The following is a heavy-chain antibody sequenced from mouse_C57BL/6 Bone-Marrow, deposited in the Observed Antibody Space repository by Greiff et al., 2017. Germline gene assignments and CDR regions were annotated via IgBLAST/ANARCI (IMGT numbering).Heavy chain of an antibody. CDR3: GGSSGYPDY. D-gene: IGHD3-2*02. J-gene: IGHJ4*01. V-gene: IGHV2-9*01. CDR1: GFSFTSYG. Sequence: VKLMESGPGLVAPSQSLSISCTVSGFSFTSYGVDWVRQPPGKGLEWLGVIWGGGSTNYNSAHMSRLCISKDNSKSQVFLKMNSLQTDDTAMYYCGGSSGYPDYWGQGTSVTVSS. CDR2: IWGGGST.